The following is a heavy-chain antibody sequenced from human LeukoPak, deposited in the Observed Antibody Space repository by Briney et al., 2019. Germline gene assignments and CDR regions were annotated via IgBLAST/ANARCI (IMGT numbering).Heavy chain of an antibody. CDR3: ARAGRYCSSTSCWFDY. J-gene: IGHJ4*02. CDR2: INHSGST. D-gene: IGHD2-2*01. Sequence: SETLSLTCAVYGGSFSGYYWSWIRQPPGKGLEWIGEINHSGSTNYNPSLKGRVTISVDTSKNQFSLKLSSVTAADTAVYYCARAGRYCSSTSCWFDYWGQGTLVTVSS. CDR1: GGSFSGYY. V-gene: IGHV4-34*01.